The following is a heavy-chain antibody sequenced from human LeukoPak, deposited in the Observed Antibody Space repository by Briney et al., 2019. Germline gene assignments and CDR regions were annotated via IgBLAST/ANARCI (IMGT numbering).Heavy chain of an antibody. CDR3: ATRALGY. CDR1: GFTFDDYA. Sequence: GRSLRLSCAASGFTFDDYAMHWVPQAPGKGLEWVSGISWNSGSIGYADSVKGRFTISRDNAKNSLYLQMNSLRAEDTALYYCATRALGYWGQGTLVTVSS. J-gene: IGHJ4*02. CDR2: ISWNSGSI. D-gene: IGHD1-26*01. V-gene: IGHV3-9*01.